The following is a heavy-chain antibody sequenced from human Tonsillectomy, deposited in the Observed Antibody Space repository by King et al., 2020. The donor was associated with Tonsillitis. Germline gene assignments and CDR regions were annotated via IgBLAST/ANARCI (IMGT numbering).Heavy chain of an antibody. V-gene: IGHV1-2*02. Sequence: QLVQSGAEVKKPGASLKVSCKASGYTFTGYFIHWVRQAPGQELEWMGWINPNSGGTNYAQKFHGRVTMTRDTSISTAYMELSGLRSDDTAVYYCARGGGGFDHWGQGTLVTVSS. CDR1: GYTFTGYF. D-gene: IGHD3-10*01. CDR2: INPNSGGT. CDR3: ARGGGGFDH. J-gene: IGHJ4*02.